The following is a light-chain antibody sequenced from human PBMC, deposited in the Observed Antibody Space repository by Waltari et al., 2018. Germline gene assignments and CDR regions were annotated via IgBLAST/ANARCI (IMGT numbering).Light chain of an antibody. J-gene: IGLJ2*01. CDR2: AVS. Sequence: QSALTQPASVSGSPGQSITISCTGTSSDVGNYHRVSWYQQHPGKAPKLMIYAVSKRPSGVSDRFSGSKSGDMASLTISGLQPEDEAEYFCSSYAGSSKGVFGGGTKVTVL. CDR1: SSDVGNYHR. CDR3: SSYAGSSKGV. V-gene: IGLV2-23*02.